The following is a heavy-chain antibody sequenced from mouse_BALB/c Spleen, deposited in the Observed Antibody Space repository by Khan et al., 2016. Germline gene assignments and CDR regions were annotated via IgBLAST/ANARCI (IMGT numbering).Heavy chain of an antibody. V-gene: IGHV3-2*02. CDR1: GYSITSDYA. CDR2: ISYSGST. D-gene: IGHD1-2*01. J-gene: IGHJ4*01. CDR3: ARTPTAYYAMDY. Sequence: EVQLVESGPGLVKPSQSLSLTCTVTGYSITSDYAWIWIRQFPGNKLEWMGYISYSGSTRYCPSLKSRISITRDTSKNQFFLQLNSVTTEDTATYYCARTPTAYYAMDYWGQGTSVTVSS.